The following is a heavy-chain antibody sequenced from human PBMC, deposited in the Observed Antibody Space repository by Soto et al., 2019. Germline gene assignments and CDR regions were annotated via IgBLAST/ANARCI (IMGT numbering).Heavy chain of an antibody. CDR2: MNPGSGDT. Sequence: AAPVKVSCKASGYSFTNNDVSWVRQATGQGLEWMGWMNPGSGDTGYAQKFQGRVTMTRDISIATAYMELSSLRSDDTAIYFCARMATFGSLNWFDPWGQGTQVTVSS. CDR3: ARMATFGSLNWFDP. CDR1: GYSFTNND. J-gene: IGHJ5*02. D-gene: IGHD3-16*01. V-gene: IGHV1-8*01.